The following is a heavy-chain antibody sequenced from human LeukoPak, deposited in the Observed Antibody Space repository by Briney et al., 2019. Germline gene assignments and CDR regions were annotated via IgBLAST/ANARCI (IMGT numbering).Heavy chain of an antibody. Sequence: PGGSLRLSCAASGFTFSSYWMSWVRQAPGKGLEWVANIKQDGSEKYYVDSAKGRFTISRDNAKNSLYLQMNRLRAEDTAVYYCASVATGYSYYYYYYMDVWGKGTTVTVSS. D-gene: IGHD3-9*01. V-gene: IGHV3-7*01. CDR3: ASVATGYSYYYYYYMDV. J-gene: IGHJ6*03. CDR2: IKQDGSEK. CDR1: GFTFSSYW.